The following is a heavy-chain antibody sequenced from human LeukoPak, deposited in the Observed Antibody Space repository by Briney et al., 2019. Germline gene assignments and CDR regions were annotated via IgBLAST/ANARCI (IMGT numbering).Heavy chain of an antibody. CDR1: GFTFSTYN. Sequence: GGSLRLSCAASGFTFSTYNIHWVRQAPGKGLEWVAVISYDGRNKYYADSVKGRFTISRDNSKNTLYLQMNSLRAEDTAVYYCAHGGYWGQGTLVTVSS. V-gene: IGHV3-30*03. D-gene: IGHD3-10*01. J-gene: IGHJ4*02. CDR3: AHGGY. CDR2: ISYDGRNK.